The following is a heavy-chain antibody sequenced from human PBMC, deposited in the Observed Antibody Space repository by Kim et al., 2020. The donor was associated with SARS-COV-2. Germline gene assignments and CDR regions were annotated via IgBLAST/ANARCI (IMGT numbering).Heavy chain of an antibody. D-gene: IGHD3-10*01. J-gene: IGHJ3*02. CDR2: ISSSSSTI. Sequence: GGSLRLSCAASGFTFSSYSMNWVRQAPGKGLEWVSYISSSSSTIYYADSVKGRFTISRDNAKNSLYLQMNSLRDEDTAVYYCARDPLLLWFGELSPLGADAFDIWGQGTMVTVSS. V-gene: IGHV3-48*02. CDR3: ARDPLLLWFGELSPLGADAFDI. CDR1: GFTFSSYS.